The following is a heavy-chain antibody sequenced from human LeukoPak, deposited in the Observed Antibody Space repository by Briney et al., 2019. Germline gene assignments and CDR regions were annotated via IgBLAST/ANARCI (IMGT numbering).Heavy chain of an antibody. V-gene: IGHV6-1*01. J-gene: IGHJ6*02. Sequence: SRTLSLTCAISGDSVSSNSAAWNWIRQSPSRGLEWLGRTYYRSKWYNDYAVSVKSRITINPDTSKNQFSLQLNSVTPEDTAVYYCARDGIAADNYYYYGMDVWGQGTTVTVSS. CDR1: GDSVSSNSAA. CDR3: ARDGIAADNYYYYGMDV. D-gene: IGHD6-13*01. CDR2: TYYRSKWYN.